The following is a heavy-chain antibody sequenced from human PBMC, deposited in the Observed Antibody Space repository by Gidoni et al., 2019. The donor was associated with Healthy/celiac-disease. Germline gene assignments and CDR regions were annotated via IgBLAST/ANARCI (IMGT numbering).Heavy chain of an antibody. D-gene: IGHD3-22*01. CDR1: GFTFRNAW. V-gene: IGHV3-15*07. CDR3: TTGITVYYDSSGYVDY. J-gene: IGHJ4*02. CDR2: IKSKTEGGTT. Sequence: EVQLVESGGGLVKPGGSLSLSCAAYGFTFRNAWLNWVRQAPGKGLEWVSRIKSKTEGGTTDYAAPVKGRFTISRDDSKNTLYLQMNSLKTEDTAVYYCTTGITVYYDSSGYVDYWGQGTLVTVSS.